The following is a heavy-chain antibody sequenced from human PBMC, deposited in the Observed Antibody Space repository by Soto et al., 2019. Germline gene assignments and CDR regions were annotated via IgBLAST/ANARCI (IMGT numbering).Heavy chain of an antibody. CDR2: IYYSGST. CDR1: GGSISSGDYY. V-gene: IGHV4-30-4*01. Sequence: SETLSLTCTVSGGSISSGDYYWSWIRQPPGKGLEWIGYIYYSGSTYYNPSLKSRVTISVDTSKNQFSLKLSSVTAADTAVYYCARGSGSYRGWFDPWGQGTLVTVSS. CDR3: ARGSGSYRGWFDP. J-gene: IGHJ5*02. D-gene: IGHD1-26*01.